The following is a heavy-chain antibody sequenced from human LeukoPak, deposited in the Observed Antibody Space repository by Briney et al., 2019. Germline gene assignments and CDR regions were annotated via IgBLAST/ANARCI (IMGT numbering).Heavy chain of an antibody. J-gene: IGHJ4*02. CDR3: AKDFARFVPSGYYYFDY. Sequence: GGSLRLSCAASGFTFGSYAMSWVRQAPGKGLEWVSAISGSGGSTYYADSVKGRFTISRDNSKNTQYLQMNSLRAEDTAVYYCAKDFARFVPSGYYYFDYWGQGTLVTVSS. CDR1: GFTFGSYA. D-gene: IGHD3-22*01. V-gene: IGHV3-23*01. CDR2: ISGSGGST.